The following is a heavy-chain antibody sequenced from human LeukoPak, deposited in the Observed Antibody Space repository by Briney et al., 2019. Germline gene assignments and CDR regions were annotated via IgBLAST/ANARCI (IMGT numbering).Heavy chain of an antibody. D-gene: IGHD1-26*01. CDR3: AKPIVATNLDWFDP. Sequence: GGSLRLSCAASGFTFSSYAMNWVRQAPGKGLEWVSTISHSGGSTYYADSVKGRFTISRDNSKNTLYLQMSSLRAEDTAVYYCAKPIVATNLDWFDPWGQGTLVTVSS. CDR1: GFTFSSYA. CDR2: ISHSGGST. J-gene: IGHJ5*02. V-gene: IGHV3-23*01.